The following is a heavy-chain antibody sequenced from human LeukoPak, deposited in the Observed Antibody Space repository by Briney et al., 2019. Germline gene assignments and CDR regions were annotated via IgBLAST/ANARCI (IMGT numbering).Heavy chain of an antibody. D-gene: IGHD1-26*01. J-gene: IGHJ4*02. Sequence: GGSLRLSCEASGFSFSRYGMHWVRQAPGKGLEWLTVISYDGKYKYYADSVKGRFAISRDDSKNTLFLQMNTLREDDTALYYCAKDEWGVWSNGAFDYWGQGTLVTVSS. V-gene: IGHV3-30*18. CDR1: GFSFSRYG. CDR3: AKDEWGVWSNGAFDY. CDR2: ISYDGKYK.